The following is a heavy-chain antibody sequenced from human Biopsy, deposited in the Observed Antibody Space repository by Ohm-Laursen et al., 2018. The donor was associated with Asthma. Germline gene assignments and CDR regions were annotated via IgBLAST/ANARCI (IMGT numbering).Heavy chain of an antibody. J-gene: IGHJ4*02. V-gene: IGHV3-30*18. CDR1: GFTFSNYG. D-gene: IGHD1-26*01. CDR3: AKDVFPGWELRRGPDY. Sequence: SLRLSCAASGFTFSNYGMHWVRQAPGKGLDWVAVISFGGSNKNYTDSVKGRFTISRDNSRNTLHLQMNSPRAEDTAVYYCAKDVFPGWELRRGPDYWGQGTLVTVSS. CDR2: ISFGGSNK.